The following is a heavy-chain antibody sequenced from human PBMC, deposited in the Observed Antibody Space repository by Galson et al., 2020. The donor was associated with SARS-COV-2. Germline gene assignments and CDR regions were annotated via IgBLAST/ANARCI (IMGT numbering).Heavy chain of an antibody. CDR3: AHRTSDSEEGGDDGDFYVSAFEV. CDR1: GFSLTTSGVG. CDR2: IYWDDDE. J-gene: IGHJ3*01. V-gene: IGHV2-5*02. D-gene: IGHD2-21*01. Sequence: SGPTLVKPTQTLTLTCTFSGFSLTTSGVGVGWIRQPPGKALEWLAIIYWDDDERYSPSLKSRLTITKDTSKNQVGLTMTNMDPVDTATYFCAHRTSDSEEGGDDGDFYVSAFEVWGQGTMGTVSS.